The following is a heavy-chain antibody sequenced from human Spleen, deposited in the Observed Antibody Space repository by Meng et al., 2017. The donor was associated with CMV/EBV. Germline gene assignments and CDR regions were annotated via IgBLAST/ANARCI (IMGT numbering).Heavy chain of an antibody. Sequence: GESLKISCAASGFIFSSYAMHWVRQAPGKGLEWVSFIEYDGRNEYYVDSVKGRFTVSRDNSKNTLYLQMNSLKPEDTATYYCVKDKYEGVDHWGQGTLVTVSS. J-gene: IGHJ4*02. D-gene: IGHD3-3*01. CDR3: VKDKYEGVDH. V-gene: IGHV3-30*02. CDR1: GFIFSSYA. CDR2: IEYDGRNE.